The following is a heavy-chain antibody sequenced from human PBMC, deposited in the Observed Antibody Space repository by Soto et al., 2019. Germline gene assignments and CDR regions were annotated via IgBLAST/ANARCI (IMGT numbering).Heavy chain of an antibody. CDR3: ARDLFTLPLTVDTAMVPPLLY. V-gene: IGHV3-21*01. Sequence: GGSLRLSCAASGFTFSLYTMTWVRQAPGKGLEWVSSISGSSGYIYYADSVRGQFTISRDNAKNTLYLQMNSLRAEDTAVYYCARDLFTLPLTVDTAMVPPLLYWGQGTLVTVSS. CDR1: GFTFSLYT. CDR2: ISGSSGYI. D-gene: IGHD5-18*01. J-gene: IGHJ4*02.